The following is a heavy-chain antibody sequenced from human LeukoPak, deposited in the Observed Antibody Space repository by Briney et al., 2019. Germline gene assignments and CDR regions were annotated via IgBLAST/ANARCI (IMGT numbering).Heavy chain of an antibody. Sequence: PGGSLRLSCEASGFSVGSKYMNWVRQAPGKGLEWVSILYSGADTYYADSVEGRFTISRDNSKNTLFLQMNSLRADDTAVYYCARAGDHYHWYFDLWGRGTRVSVSS. CDR2: LYSGADT. CDR1: GFSVGSKY. D-gene: IGHD1-14*01. V-gene: IGHV3-53*01. CDR3: ARAGDHYHWYFDL. J-gene: IGHJ2*01.